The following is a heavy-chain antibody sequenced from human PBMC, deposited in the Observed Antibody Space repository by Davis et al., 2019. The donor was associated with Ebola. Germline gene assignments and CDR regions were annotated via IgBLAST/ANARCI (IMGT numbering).Heavy chain of an antibody. D-gene: IGHD6-19*01. CDR2: INHSGST. V-gene: IGHV4-34*01. J-gene: IGHJ4*02. CDR3: ARDEGEYSSGWYSFDY. CDR1: GGSFSGYY. Sequence: PSETLSLTCAVYGGSFSGYYWSWIRQPPGKGLEWIGEINHSGSTNYNPSLKSRVTISVDTSKNQFSLKLSSVTAADTAVYYCARDEGEYSSGWYSFDYWGQGTLVTVSS.